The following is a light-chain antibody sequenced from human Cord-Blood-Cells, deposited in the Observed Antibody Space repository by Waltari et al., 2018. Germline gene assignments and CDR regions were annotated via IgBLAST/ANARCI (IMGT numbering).Light chain of an antibody. Sequence: QSALTQPASVSGSPGHSITISCTGSSSDVGSYNIVSWYQQHPGKAPKLMIYEGSKRPSGVSNRFSGSKSGNTASLTISGLQAEDEADYYCCSYAGSSTWVFGGGTKLTVL. CDR1: SSDVGSYNI. J-gene: IGLJ3*02. V-gene: IGLV2-23*01. CDR3: CSYAGSSTWV. CDR2: EGS.